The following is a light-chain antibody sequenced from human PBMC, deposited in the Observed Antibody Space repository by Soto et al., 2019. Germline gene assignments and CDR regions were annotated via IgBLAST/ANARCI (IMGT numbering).Light chain of an antibody. CDR1: QSVSSSY. Sequence: EIVLTQSPGTLSLSPGERATLSCRASQSVSSSYLAWYQQKPGQAPRLLIYDVSSRATGIPDRFSGSGSGTDFTLTISRLEPEDFAVYYCQQYGNSPLTFGGGTKV. V-gene: IGKV3-20*01. CDR2: DVS. J-gene: IGKJ4*01. CDR3: QQYGNSPLT.